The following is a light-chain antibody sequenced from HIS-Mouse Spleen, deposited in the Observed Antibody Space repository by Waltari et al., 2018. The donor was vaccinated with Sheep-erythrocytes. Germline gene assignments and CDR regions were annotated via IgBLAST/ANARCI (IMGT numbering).Light chain of an antibody. J-gene: IGKJ2*01. CDR1: QSVSSY. V-gene: IGKV3-11*01. CDR2: DAS. CDR3: QQRSNWYT. Sequence: EIVLKQSPATLSLPPGERATLSCRASQSVSSYLAWYQQKPGQAPRLLIYDASNRATGIPARFSGSGSGTDFTLTISSLEPEDFAVYYCQQRSNWYTFGQGTKLEIK.